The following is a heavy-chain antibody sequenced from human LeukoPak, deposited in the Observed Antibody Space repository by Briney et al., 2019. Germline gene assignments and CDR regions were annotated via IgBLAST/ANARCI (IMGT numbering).Heavy chain of an antibody. Sequence: SETLSLTCTVSGGSISSYYWSWIRQPPGKGLEWIGSIYHSGSTYYNPSLKSRVTISVDTSKNQFSLKLSSVTAADTAVYYCARSGSSGYLYYFDYWGQGTLVTVSS. V-gene: IGHV4-59*08. J-gene: IGHJ4*02. CDR1: GGSISSYY. CDR3: ARSGSSGYLYYFDY. D-gene: IGHD3-22*01. CDR2: IYHSGST.